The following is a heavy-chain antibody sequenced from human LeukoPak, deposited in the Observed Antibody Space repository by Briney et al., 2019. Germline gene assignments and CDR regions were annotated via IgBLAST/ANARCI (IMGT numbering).Heavy chain of an antibody. CDR3: VRGRYSSGWFKDKNWFDP. CDR1: GGSISSYY. CDR2: IYYSGST. D-gene: IGHD6-19*01. Sequence: SETLSLTCTVSGGSISSYYWSWIRQPPGKGLEWIGYIYYSGSTNYNSSLKSRATISVDTSKNQFSLKLSSVTAADTAVYYCVRGRYSSGWFKDKNWFDPWGQGIPVTVSS. V-gene: IGHV4-59*12. J-gene: IGHJ5*02.